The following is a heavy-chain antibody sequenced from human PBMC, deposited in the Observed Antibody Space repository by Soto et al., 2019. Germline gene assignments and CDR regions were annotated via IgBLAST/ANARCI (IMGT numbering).Heavy chain of an antibody. D-gene: IGHD6-6*01. V-gene: IGHV1-69*06. CDR1: GGTFSSYA. J-gene: IGHJ3*02. Sequence: ASVKVSCKASGGTFSSYAISWVRQAPGQGLEWMGGIIPIFGTANYAQKFQGRVTITADKSTSTAYMELSSLRSEDTAVYYCARDRSIAARPPHDAFDIWGQGTMVTVS. CDR2: IIPIFGTA. CDR3: ARDRSIAARPPHDAFDI.